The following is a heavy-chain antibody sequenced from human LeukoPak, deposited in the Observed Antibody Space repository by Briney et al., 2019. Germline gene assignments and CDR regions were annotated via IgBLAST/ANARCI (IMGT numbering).Heavy chain of an antibody. J-gene: IGHJ5*02. V-gene: IGHV4-59*01. Sequence: TSETLSLTCTVSGGSISSYYWSWIRQPPGKGLEWIGYIYYSGSTNYNPSLKSRVTISVDTSKNQFSLKLSSVTAADTAVYYCARGLFLAGATEFDPWGQGTLVTVSS. CDR2: IYYSGST. CDR1: GGSISSYY. CDR3: ARGLFLAGATEFDP. D-gene: IGHD1-26*01.